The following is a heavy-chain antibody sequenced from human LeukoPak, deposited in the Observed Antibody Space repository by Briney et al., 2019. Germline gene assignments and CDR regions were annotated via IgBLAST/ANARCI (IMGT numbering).Heavy chain of an antibody. V-gene: IGHV5-51*01. CDR2: IYPGDSDT. J-gene: IGHJ5*02. Sequence: GESLKISCKASGYRFTSYWIGWVRQTPGKGLEWMGIIYPGDSDTRYSPSLQGQVTISADKSISTAYLQWSSLKASDTAMYYCARRELGQNWFDPWGQGTLVTVSS. D-gene: IGHD7-27*01. CDR1: GYRFTSYW. CDR3: ARRELGQNWFDP.